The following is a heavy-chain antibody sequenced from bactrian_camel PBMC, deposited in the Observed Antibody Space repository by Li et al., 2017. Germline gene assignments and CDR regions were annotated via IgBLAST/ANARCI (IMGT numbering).Heavy chain of an antibody. J-gene: IGHJ4*01. V-gene: IGHV3S40*01. D-gene: IGHD3*01. Sequence: VQLVESGGDLVQPGGSLRLSCAASGLTFSNYDMGWVRHAPGKEREGLAGIYTTDGSTYYPDSVKGRFTISRDAAKNIVYLQIDNLKPEDTATYYCGAVQAYCPYKLRDYTYWGQGTQVTVS. CDR2: IYTTDGST. CDR1: GLTFSNYD. CDR3: GAVQAYCPYKLRDYTY.